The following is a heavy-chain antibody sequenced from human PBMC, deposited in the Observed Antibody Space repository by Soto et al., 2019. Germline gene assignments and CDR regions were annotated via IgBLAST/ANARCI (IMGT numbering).Heavy chain of an antibody. CDR1: GFTFSTYA. J-gene: IGHJ4*02. D-gene: IGHD6-19*01. Sequence: GGSLRLSCAASGFTFSTYAMSWVRQAPGKGLEWVSAISGSGGSTYYADSVKGRFTISIDNSKNTLYLEMNSLRAEDTAVYYCAREKYSSGFFDYWGQGTLVTVSS. CDR3: AREKYSSGFFDY. V-gene: IGHV3-23*01. CDR2: ISGSGGST.